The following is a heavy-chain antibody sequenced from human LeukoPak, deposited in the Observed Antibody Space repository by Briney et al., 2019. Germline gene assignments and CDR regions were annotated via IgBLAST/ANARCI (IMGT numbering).Heavy chain of an antibody. D-gene: IGHD1-7*01. J-gene: IGHJ6*02. V-gene: IGHV1-69*04. CDR1: GGTFSSYA. CDR3: ARCPRGTTLKDYYYYGMDV. CDR2: IIPILGIA. Sequence: SVKVSCKASGGTFSSYAISWVRQAPGQGLEWMGRIIPILGIANYAQKFQGGVTITADKSTSTAYMELSSLRSEDTAVYYCARCPRGTTLKDYYYYGMDVWGQGTTVTVSS.